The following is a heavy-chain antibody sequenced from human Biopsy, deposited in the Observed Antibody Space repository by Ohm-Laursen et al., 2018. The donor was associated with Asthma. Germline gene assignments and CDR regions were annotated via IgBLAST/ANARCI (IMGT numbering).Heavy chain of an antibody. CDR3: AGTFHFWSPYHAEHYQL. CDR2: IKHDGSEK. D-gene: IGHD3-3*02. J-gene: IGHJ1*01. CDR1: GFTFGGYW. Sequence: SLRLSCAASGFTFGGYWMSWVRQVPGKGLEWVANIKHDGSEKNHVDSLKGRFTISRDNAKNSLYLQMNSLRAEDTAVYYCAGTFHFWSPYHAEHYQLWGQGTLVTVSS. V-gene: IGHV3-7*01.